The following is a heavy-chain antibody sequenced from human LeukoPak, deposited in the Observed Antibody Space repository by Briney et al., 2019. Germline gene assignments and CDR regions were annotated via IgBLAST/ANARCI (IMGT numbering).Heavy chain of an antibody. J-gene: IGHJ4*02. CDR2: MNPSTGNT. CDR3: ARDYGGSSPFDY. V-gene: IGHV1-8*01. Sequence: ASVKVSCKASGYSFISYDINWVRQATGQGLEWMGWMNPSTGNTGYVQKFQGRVTMTRNTSISTAYMELSSLRFEDTAVYYCARDYGGSSPFDYWGQGTLVTVSS. D-gene: IGHD4-23*01. CDR1: GYSFISYD.